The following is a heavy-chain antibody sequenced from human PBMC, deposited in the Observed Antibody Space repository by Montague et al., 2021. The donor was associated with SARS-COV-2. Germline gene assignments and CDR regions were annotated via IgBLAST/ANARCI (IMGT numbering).Heavy chain of an antibody. D-gene: IGHD3-3*01. CDR1: GGSISSYY. Sequence: LRLSCTVSGGSISSYYWSWIRQPPGKGLEWIGYIYYSGSTNYNPSLKSRVTISVDTSKNQFSLKLSSVTAADTAVYYCATLPSSITIFGVVQGYYFDDWGQGTLVTVSS. CDR2: IYYSGST. V-gene: IGHV4-59*08. J-gene: IGHJ4*02. CDR3: ATLPSSITIFGVVQGYYFDD.